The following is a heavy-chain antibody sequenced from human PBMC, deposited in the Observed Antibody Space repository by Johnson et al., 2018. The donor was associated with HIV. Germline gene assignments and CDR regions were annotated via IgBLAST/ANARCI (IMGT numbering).Heavy chain of an antibody. D-gene: IGHD3-16*01. CDR1: YFTFSSYG. CDR3: AKEKDYGAFDI. Sequence: QVQLVESGGGLVQPGGSLRLSCAASYFTFSSYGMHWVRQAPGKGLEWLAFIRYDGSNEYYVDSVKGRFTISRDNSKNTLYLQMNSLRAEDTAMYYCAKEKDYGAFDIWGQGTMVTVSS. V-gene: IGHV3-30*02. CDR2: IRYDGSNE. J-gene: IGHJ3*02.